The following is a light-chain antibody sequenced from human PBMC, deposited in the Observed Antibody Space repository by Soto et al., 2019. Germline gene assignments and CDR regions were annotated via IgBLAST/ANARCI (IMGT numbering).Light chain of an antibody. V-gene: IGKV3-15*01. CDR3: QQYKNWPPCT. CDR1: QSAGNF. CDR2: SAS. J-gene: IGKJ1*01. Sequence: EIVMTQSPASLSVSPVETASLSFMASQSAGNFLAWYQQKPGQAPRLLIYSASTRASGIPTRFSGSGSGTQFTLTISSLQSEDFAVYYCQQYKNWPPCTFGQGTKVDIK.